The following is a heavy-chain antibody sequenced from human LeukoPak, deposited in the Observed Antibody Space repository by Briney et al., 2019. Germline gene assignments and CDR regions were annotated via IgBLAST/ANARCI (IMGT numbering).Heavy chain of an antibody. V-gene: IGHV1-69*01. CDR1: GGTFSSYA. J-gene: IGHJ6*03. CDR2: IIPILGTA. D-gene: IGHD5-12*01. CDR3: ARGEWSIVATMNTYYYYYMDV. Sequence: SVKVSCKASGGTFSSYAISWVRQAPGQGLDWMGGIIPILGTANYAQKFQGRVTITADEATNTAYMELSSLRSEDTAVYYCARGEWSIVATMNTYYYYYMDVWGKGTTVTISS.